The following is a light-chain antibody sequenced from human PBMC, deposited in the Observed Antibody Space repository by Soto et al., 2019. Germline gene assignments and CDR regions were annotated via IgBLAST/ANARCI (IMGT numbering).Light chain of an antibody. CDR2: KAS. J-gene: IGKJ5*01. CDR3: QQYDNLPIT. CDR1: QTISSW. Sequence: DIQMTQSPSTLSASVGDTFTITCRASQTISSWLAWYQQKPGKAPKLLIYKASTLKSGVPSRFSGSGSGTDFTFTITSLQPEDVATYFCQQYDNLPITFGQGTRLEIK. V-gene: IGKV1-5*03.